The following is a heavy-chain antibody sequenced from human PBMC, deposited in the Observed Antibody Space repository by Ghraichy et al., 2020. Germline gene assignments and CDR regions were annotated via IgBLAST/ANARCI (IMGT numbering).Heavy chain of an antibody. D-gene: IGHD6-19*01. CDR3: ARSIAVAGTDPYFDY. J-gene: IGHJ4*02. V-gene: IGHV4-39*01. CDR1: GGSISSSSYY. CDR2: IYYSGST. Sequence: SETLSLTCTVSGGSISSSSYYWGWIRQPPGKGLEWIGSIYYSGSTYYNPSLKSRVTISVDTSKNQFSLKLSSVTAADTAVYYCARSIAVAGTDPYFDYWGQGTLVTVSS.